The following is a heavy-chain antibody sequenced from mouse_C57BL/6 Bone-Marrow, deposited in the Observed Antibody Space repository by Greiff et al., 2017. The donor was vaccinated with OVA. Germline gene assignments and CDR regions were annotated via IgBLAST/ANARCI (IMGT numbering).Heavy chain of an antibody. V-gene: IGHV14-4*01. J-gene: IGHJ2*01. CDR2: IDPENGDT. D-gene: IGHD2-5*01. CDR3: TTRAYYSNYDFDY. CDR1: GFNFKDDY. Sequence: EVKLMESGAELVRPGASVKLSCTASGFNFKDDYMHWVKQRPEQGLEWIGWIDPENGDTEYATKFQGKATITADTSSNTAYLQLSSLTSEDTAVYYCTTRAYYSNYDFDYWGQGTTLTVSS.